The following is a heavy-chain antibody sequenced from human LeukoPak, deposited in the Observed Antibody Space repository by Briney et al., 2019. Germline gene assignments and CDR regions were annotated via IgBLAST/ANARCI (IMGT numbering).Heavy chain of an antibody. CDR3: AKDRGAVAGTVFFFDY. Sequence: PGGSLRLSCAVSGFTFSSYAMSWVRQVPGRGLEWVSTISGSDGSTYYADSVKGRFTISRDNSENTVYLQMNSLRAEDTAVYYCAKDRGAVAGTVFFFDYWGQGTLVTVSS. CDR1: GFTFSSYA. J-gene: IGHJ4*02. CDR2: ISGSDGST. D-gene: IGHD6-19*01. V-gene: IGHV3-23*01.